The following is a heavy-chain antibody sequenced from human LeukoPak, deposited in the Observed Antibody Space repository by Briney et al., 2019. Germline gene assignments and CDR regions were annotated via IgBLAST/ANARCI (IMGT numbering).Heavy chain of an antibody. J-gene: IGHJ6*02. CDR1: GFTFSNAW. V-gene: IGHV3-15*01. CDR3: TTELLAAATWYYGMDV. CDR2: IKSKTDGGTT. Sequence: GGSLRLSCAASGFTFSNAWMSWVRQAPGKGLEWVGRIKSKTDGGTTDYAAPVKGRFTISRDDSKNTLYLQMNSLKTEDTAVYYCTTELLAAATWYYGMDVWGQGTTVTVSS. D-gene: IGHD6-13*01.